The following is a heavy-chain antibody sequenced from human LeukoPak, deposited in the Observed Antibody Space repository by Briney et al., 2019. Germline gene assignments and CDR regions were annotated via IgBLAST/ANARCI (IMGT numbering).Heavy chain of an antibody. V-gene: IGHV3-21*01. Sequence: GGSLRLSRAASGFTFSNYNFYWVRQAPGKGLEWVSSISSTSSYIYYADSMKGRFTISRDNAKNSLYLQMNSLRAEDTAVYYCARALWSGPVYYGMDVWGQGTTVTVSS. CDR2: ISSTSSYI. D-gene: IGHD3-10*01. J-gene: IGHJ6*02. CDR1: GFTFSNYN. CDR3: ARALWSGPVYYGMDV.